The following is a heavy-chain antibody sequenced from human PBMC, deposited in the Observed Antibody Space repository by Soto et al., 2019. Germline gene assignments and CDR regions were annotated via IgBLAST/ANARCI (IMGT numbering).Heavy chain of an antibody. CDR3: ARDMLVVVITALPYYYGLDV. V-gene: IGHV3-30-3*01. CDR2: ISYDGSNR. CDR1: GFTFSSFA. J-gene: IGHJ6*02. D-gene: IGHD3-22*01. Sequence: GSLRLSCAASGFTFSSFAMHWVRQAPGKGLEWVALISYDGSNRYYADSVKGRFTISRDNSKNTLYLQMNSLRAEDTAVYYCARDMLVVVITALPYYYGLDVWGQGTTVTVSS.